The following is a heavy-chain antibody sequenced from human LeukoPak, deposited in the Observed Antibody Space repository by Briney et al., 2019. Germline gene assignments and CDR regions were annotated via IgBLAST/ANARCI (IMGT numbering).Heavy chain of an antibody. CDR2: ISAYNGNT. Sequence: ASVKVSCKASGYTFTSYGISWVRRAPGQGLEWMGWISAYNGNTNYAQKLQGRVTMTTDTSTSTAYMELRSLRSDDTAVYYCAIPTLSRYCSGGSCYEHWGQGTLVTVSS. J-gene: IGHJ1*01. CDR3: AIPTLSRYCSGGSCYEH. V-gene: IGHV1-18*01. CDR1: GYTFTSYG. D-gene: IGHD2-15*01.